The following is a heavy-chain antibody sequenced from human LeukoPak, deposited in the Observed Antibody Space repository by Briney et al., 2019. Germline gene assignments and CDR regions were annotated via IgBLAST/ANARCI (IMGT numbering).Heavy chain of an antibody. CDR3: ARGVLRYFDLGPSHPQSRDY. CDR2: INPSGGST. Sequence: ASVKVSCKASGYTFTSYYMHWVRQAPGQGLEWMGIINPSGGSTSYAQKFQGRVTMTRDTSTSTVYMELSSLRSEDTAVYYCARGVLRYFDLGPSHPQSRDYRGPGTLVTASS. V-gene: IGHV1-46*01. D-gene: IGHD3-9*01. J-gene: IGHJ4*01. CDR1: GYTFTSYY.